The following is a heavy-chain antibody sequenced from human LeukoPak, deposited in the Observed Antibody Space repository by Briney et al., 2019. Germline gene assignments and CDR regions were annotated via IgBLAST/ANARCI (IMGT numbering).Heavy chain of an antibody. CDR3: ARGLYDILTGPDY. Sequence: GRSLRLSCAASGFTFSSYAMHWVRQAPGNGLEWVAVISYDGSNKYYADSVKGRFTISRDNSKNTLYLQMNSLRAEDTAVYYCARGLYDILTGPDYWGQGTLVTVSS. CDR2: ISYDGSNK. J-gene: IGHJ4*02. V-gene: IGHV3-30*04. D-gene: IGHD3-9*01. CDR1: GFTFSSYA.